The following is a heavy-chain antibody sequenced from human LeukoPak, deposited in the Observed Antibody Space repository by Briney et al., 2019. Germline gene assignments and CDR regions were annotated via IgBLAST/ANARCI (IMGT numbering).Heavy chain of an antibody. V-gene: IGHV1-8*01. J-gene: IGHJ6*03. Sequence: GASVKVTCKASGYTFTSYAISWVRQAPGHGLEWMGWISAYNGNTEYAQKFQGRVTITRNTSISTAYMELSSLRSEDTAVYYCARAYSSSAHYYYMDVWGKGTTVTVSS. CDR1: GYTFTSYA. D-gene: IGHD6-13*01. CDR3: ARAYSSSAHYYYMDV. CDR2: ISAYNGNT.